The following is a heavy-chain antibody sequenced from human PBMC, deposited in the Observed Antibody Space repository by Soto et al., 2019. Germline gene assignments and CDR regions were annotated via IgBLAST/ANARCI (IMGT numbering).Heavy chain of an antibody. V-gene: IGHV1-69*12. CDR2: IIPIFGTA. CDR1: GGTFSSYA. CDR3: ASSPNYYDSSGYNFQH. D-gene: IGHD3-22*01. Sequence: QVQLVQSGAEVKKPGSSVKVSCKASGGTFSSYAISWVRQAPGQGLEWMGGIIPIFGTANYAQKFQGRVTITADESTSTAYMELSSLRSEDTAEYYCASSPNYYDSSGYNFQHWGQGTLVTVSS. J-gene: IGHJ1*01.